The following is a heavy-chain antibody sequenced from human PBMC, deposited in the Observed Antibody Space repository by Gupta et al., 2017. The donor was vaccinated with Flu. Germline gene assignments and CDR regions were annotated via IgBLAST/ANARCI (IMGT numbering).Heavy chain of an antibody. D-gene: IGHD1-26*01. CDR1: GFTFRSYW. Sequence: EVHLVESGGGLVQPGGSLRLSCAASGFTFRSYWMSWVRQAPGKGLEWVSNIKQDGTEKSYVDSVKGRFTISRDNGKNSLYLQMDSLRGEDTAVYYCARVGGGSYPLSIDYWGQGTLVTVSS. CDR3: ARVGGGSYPLSIDY. CDR2: IKQDGTEK. J-gene: IGHJ4*02. V-gene: IGHV3-7*01.